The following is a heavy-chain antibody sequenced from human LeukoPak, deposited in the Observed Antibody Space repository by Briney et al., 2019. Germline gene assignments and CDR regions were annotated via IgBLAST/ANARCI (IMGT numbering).Heavy chain of an antibody. D-gene: IGHD1-26*01. Sequence: PGGSLRLSCAASGFTFSSYGMHWVRQAPGKGLEWVAVIWYDGSNKYYADSVKGRFTISRDNSKNTLYLQMNSLRAEDTAVYYCAKDGIVGATTSWFDPWGQGTLVTVSS. CDR1: GFTFSSYG. J-gene: IGHJ5*02. CDR3: AKDGIVGATTSWFDP. CDR2: IWYDGSNK. V-gene: IGHV3-33*06.